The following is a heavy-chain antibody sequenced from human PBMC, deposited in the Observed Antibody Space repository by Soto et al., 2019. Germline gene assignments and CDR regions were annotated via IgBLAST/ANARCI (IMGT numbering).Heavy chain of an antibody. V-gene: IGHV3-23*01. CDR3: PKHTATDWGYMDF. D-gene: IGHD7-27*01. CDR1: GFTFTNYA. Sequence: GGSLRLSCAASGFTFTNYAMSWVRLAPGQGLEWVSTIPGSGGHKLHPEYADSVKGRFTISRDNSKDTLYLQMDSLSAEDTAVYYCPKHTATDWGYMDFWGQGTTVTVSS. CDR2: IPGSGGHKLHP. J-gene: IGHJ6*03.